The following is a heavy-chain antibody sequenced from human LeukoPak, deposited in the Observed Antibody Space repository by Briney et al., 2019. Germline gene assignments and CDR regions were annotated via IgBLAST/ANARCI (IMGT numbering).Heavy chain of an antibody. Sequence: GGSLRLSCAASGFTFSSYVMNWVRQAPGKGLEWVSYISSSGSTIYYADSVKGRFTISRDNAKNSLYLQMNSLRAEDTAVYYCARSYGSGPNDAFDIWGQGTMVTVSS. J-gene: IGHJ3*02. CDR2: ISSSGSTI. V-gene: IGHV3-48*03. CDR1: GFTFSSYV. CDR3: ARSYGSGPNDAFDI. D-gene: IGHD3-10*01.